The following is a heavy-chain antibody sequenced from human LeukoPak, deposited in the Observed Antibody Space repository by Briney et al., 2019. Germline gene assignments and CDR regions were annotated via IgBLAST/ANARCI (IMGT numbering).Heavy chain of an antibody. D-gene: IGHD1-26*01. CDR3: ARDPYSGSYVDYYYYYYMDV. CDR1: GFTFSNYN. V-gene: IGHV3-21*01. Sequence: GGSLRLSCAGSGFTFSNYNMNWVRQAPGKGLEWVSSITSSSSYIYYADSGKGRFPISRDNAKNSLYLHINSLRAEETAVYYCARDPYSGSYVDYYYYYYMDVWGKGTTVTISS. CDR2: ITSSSSYI. J-gene: IGHJ6*03.